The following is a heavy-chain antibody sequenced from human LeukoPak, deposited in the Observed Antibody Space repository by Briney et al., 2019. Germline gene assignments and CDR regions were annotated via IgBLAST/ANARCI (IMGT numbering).Heavy chain of an antibody. Sequence: GESLQISCNGSGYSFTSYWIGWARQMPGKGLEWMGIIYPVDSDTRYSPPFQGQVTISADKSMSTTYLQWSSLKASDTAMYYCARLYGDDDPGGWFDPWGQGTLVTVSS. CDR2: IYPVDSDT. V-gene: IGHV5-51*01. J-gene: IGHJ5*02. D-gene: IGHD4-17*01. CDR1: GYSFTSYW. CDR3: ARLYGDDDPGGWFDP.